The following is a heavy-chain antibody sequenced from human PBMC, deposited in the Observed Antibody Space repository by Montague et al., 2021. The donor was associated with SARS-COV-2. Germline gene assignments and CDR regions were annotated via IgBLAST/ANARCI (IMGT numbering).Heavy chain of an antibody. Sequence: SLRLSCAASGFTFSSYGMHWVRQAPGKGLEWVAVIWYDGSNKYYADSXKGRFTISRDNSKNTLYLQMNSLRAEDTAVYYCARDFGILTGTAPEDYWGQGTLATVSS. D-gene: IGHD3-9*01. CDR3: ARDFGILTGTAPEDY. J-gene: IGHJ4*02. CDR2: IWYDGSNK. V-gene: IGHV3-33*01. CDR1: GFTFSSYG.